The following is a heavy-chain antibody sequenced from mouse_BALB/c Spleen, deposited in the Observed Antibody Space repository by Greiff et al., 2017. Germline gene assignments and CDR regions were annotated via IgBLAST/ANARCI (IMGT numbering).Heavy chain of an antibody. CDR3: AREAGTHYFDD. CDR1: GYSITSVYY. V-gene: IGHV3-6*02. CDR2: ISYDGSN. Sequence: EVKLQESGPGLVKPSQSLSLTCSVTGYSITSVYYWHWIRQFPGKKLEWMGYISYDGSNNYNPSLKNRISITRDTSKTQFFLKLNSVTTEDTATYYCAREAGTHYFDDWGQGTTLTVAS. J-gene: IGHJ2*01. D-gene: IGHD4-1*01.